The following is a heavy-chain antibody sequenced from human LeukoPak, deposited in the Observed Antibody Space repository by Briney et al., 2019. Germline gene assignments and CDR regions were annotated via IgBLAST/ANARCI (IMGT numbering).Heavy chain of an antibody. Sequence: VASVKVSCKASGYTFTSYGISWVRQAPGQGLEWMGWISAYNGNTNYAQKLQGRATMTTDTSTSTAYMELRSLRSDDTAVYYCARVGKHYDFWSGYYTDDAFDIWGQGTMVTVSS. J-gene: IGHJ3*02. D-gene: IGHD3-3*01. V-gene: IGHV1-18*01. CDR2: ISAYNGNT. CDR3: ARVGKHYDFWSGYYTDDAFDI. CDR1: GYTFTSYG.